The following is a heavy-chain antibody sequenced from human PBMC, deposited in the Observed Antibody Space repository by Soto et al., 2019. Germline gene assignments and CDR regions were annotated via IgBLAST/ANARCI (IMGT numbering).Heavy chain of an antibody. V-gene: IGHV3-21*01. J-gene: IGHJ4*02. Sequence: GGSLRLSCTVSGFAFNNYGINWVRQAPGKGLEWVSSISKSDYTYYSDSVKGRFTISRDNAKNSVSLQMNTLRVEDTAVYYCAREDSIIIPAVSDFWGQGTLGNAPQ. CDR3: AREDSIIIPAVSDF. D-gene: IGHD2-2*01. CDR2: ISKSDYT. CDR1: GFAFNNYG.